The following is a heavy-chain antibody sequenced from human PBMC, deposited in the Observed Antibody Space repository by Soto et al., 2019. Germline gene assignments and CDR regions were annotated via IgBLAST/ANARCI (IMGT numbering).Heavy chain of an antibody. CDR1: GYTFTNSG. CDR3: ARDDIWTDDVFDI. CDR2: ISTDNGNT. Sequence: GASVKVSCKASGYTFTNSGISWVRQAPGQGLEWMGWISTDNGNTNYAQKLQGRVTMTTDTSTTTAYMVLRSLSFDDTAVYYGARDDIWTDDVFDIWGKGTMVTVSS. V-gene: IGHV1-18*01. D-gene: IGHD3-9*01. J-gene: IGHJ3*02.